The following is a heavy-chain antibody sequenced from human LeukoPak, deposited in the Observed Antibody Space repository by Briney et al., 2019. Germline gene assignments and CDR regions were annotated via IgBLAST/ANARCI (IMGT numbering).Heavy chain of an antibody. CDR2: ISYDGSNK. CDR1: GFTFSSYG. J-gene: IGHJ4*02. Sequence: PGGSLRLSCGASGFTFSSYGMHWVRQAPGKGLEWVAVISYDGSNKYYADSVKGRFTISRDNSKNTLYLQMNSLRAEDTAVYYCAKGGYSYGPPLWDWGQGTLVTVSS. V-gene: IGHV3-30*18. CDR3: AKGGYSYGPPLWD. D-gene: IGHD5-18*01.